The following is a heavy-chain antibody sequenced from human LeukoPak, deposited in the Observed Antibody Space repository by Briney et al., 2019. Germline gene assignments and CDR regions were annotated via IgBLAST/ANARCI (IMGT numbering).Heavy chain of an antibody. D-gene: IGHD3-22*01. V-gene: IGHV3-21*04. CDR1: GFSLKTYN. J-gene: IGHJ3*01. CDR2: MTSSRYI. CDR3: TRDQFFDYDNDDAFDV. Sequence: GGSLRLSCAASGFSLKTYNMNWVRQAPGKGLEWVSSMTSSRYIYYADSVKGRFTISRDDANNLVFLQMHSLRAEDTAIYYCTRDQFFDYDNDDAFDVWGQGSKVIVSS.